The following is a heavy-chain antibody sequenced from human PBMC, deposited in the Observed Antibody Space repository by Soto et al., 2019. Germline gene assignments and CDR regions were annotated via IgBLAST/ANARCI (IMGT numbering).Heavy chain of an antibody. J-gene: IGHJ6*02. CDR3: ARSWMQATDGYYYYVMDV. CDR1: GYTFTSYD. CDR2: MNPNSGNT. V-gene: IGHV1-8*01. Sequence: ASVKVSCKASGYTFTSYDINWVRQATGQGLEWMGWMNPNSGNTGYAQKFQGRVTMTRNTSISTAYMELSSLRSEDTAVYYCARSWMQATDGYYYYVMDVWRQGPTVTVSS. D-gene: IGHD5-18*01.